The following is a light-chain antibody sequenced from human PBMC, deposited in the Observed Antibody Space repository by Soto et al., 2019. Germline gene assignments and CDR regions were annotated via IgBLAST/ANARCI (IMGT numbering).Light chain of an antibody. J-gene: IGKJ5*01. Sequence: DIQLTQSPPSLSATVGDRVTITCRASQTIDSYLNWFQQKPGMAPKLLIYAASKLQSRVPSRFRGSGSGTDFTLTIDTLQPDDFASYYCQQTRSGITFGQGTRLEIK. CDR3: QQTRSGIT. CDR1: QTIDSY. V-gene: IGKV1-39*01. CDR2: AAS.